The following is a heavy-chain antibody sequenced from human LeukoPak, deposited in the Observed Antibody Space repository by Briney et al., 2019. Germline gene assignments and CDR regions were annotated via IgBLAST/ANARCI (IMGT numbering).Heavy chain of an antibody. CDR2: IYYSGST. CDR3: ARGSSSSVYYGMDV. V-gene: IGHV4-31*03. CDR1: GGSISSGGYY. Sequence: SETLSLTCTVSGGSISSGGYYWSWIRQHPGKGLEWIGYIYYSGSTYYNPSLKSRVTVSVDTSKNQFSLKLSSVTAADTAVYYCARGSSSSVYYGMDVWGQGTTVTVSS. J-gene: IGHJ6*02. D-gene: IGHD6-6*01.